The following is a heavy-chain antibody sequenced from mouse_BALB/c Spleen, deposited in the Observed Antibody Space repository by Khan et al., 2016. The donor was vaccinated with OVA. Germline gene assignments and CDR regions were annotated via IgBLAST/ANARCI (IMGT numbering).Heavy chain of an antibody. V-gene: IGHV1-9*01. CDR1: GYTFSSYW. J-gene: IGHJ3*01. Sequence: VKLEVSGAELMKPGASVKISCKATGYTFSSYWIEWVKQRPGHGLEWIGEILPGSGRNNYNEKFKGKATFTADTSSNTAYMQLSNLTSDDSAVYYCARGNYYGSSSWFGYWGQGTLVTVSA. D-gene: IGHD1-1*01. CDR2: ILPGSGRN. CDR3: ARGNYYGSSSWFGY.